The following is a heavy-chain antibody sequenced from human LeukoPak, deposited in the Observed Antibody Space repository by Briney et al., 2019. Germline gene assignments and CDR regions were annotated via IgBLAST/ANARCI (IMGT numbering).Heavy chain of an antibody. J-gene: IGHJ4*02. CDR1: GDSVSSNSAA. CDR3: ARDAHDSSSWYGVGGYFDY. Sequence: SQTLSLTCAISGDSVSSNSAAWNWIRQSPSRGLEWLGRTYYRSKWYNDYAVSVKSRITINPDTSKNQFSLQLNSVTPEDTAVYYCARDAHDSSSWYGVGGYFDYWGQGTLVTVSS. D-gene: IGHD6-13*01. V-gene: IGHV6-1*01. CDR2: TYYRSKWYN.